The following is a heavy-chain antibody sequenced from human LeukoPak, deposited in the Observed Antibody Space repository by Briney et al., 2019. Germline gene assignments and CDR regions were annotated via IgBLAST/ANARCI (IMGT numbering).Heavy chain of an antibody. Sequence: SETLSLTCTVSGGSISSYYWSWIWQPPGKGLEWIGYIYYSGSTNHNPSLKSRVTISVDTSKNQFSLKLSSVTAADTAVYYCARGRLQVGYWGQGTLVTVSS. V-gene: IGHV4-59*01. CDR2: IYYSGST. J-gene: IGHJ4*02. CDR3: ARGRLQVGY. CDR1: GGSISSYY. D-gene: IGHD4-11*01.